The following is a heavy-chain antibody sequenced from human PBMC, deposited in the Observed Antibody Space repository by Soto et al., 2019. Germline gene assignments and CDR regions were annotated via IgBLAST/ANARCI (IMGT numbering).Heavy chain of an antibody. D-gene: IGHD1-7*01. V-gene: IGHV4-31*03. CDR3: ARDEENGYYVRY. J-gene: IGHJ4*02. CDR1: GGSISSGGYY. CDR2: IYYSGST. Sequence: QVQLQESGPGLVKPSQTLSLTCTVSGGSISSGGYYWSWIRQHPGKGLEWIGYIYYSGSTYYDPSLKSRVTISVDTSKNQFSLKLSSVTAADTAVYYCARDEENGYYVRYWGQGTLVTVSS.